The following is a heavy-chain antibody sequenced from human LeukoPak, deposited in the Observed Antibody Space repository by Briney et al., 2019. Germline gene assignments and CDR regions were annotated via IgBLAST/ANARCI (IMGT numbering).Heavy chain of an antibody. V-gene: IGHV3-23*01. CDR3: AKDPNRYCGGDCYSDY. CDR1: GFTFSTYA. CDR2: ISGTGGRT. Sequence: GGSLRLSCAASGFTFSTYAMSWVRQAPGKGPEWVSAISGTGGRTYYADYVKGRFTISRDNSKNTLYLQMNSLRAEDTAIFYCAKDPNRYCGGDCYSDYWGQGTLVTVSS. D-gene: IGHD2-21*01. J-gene: IGHJ4*02.